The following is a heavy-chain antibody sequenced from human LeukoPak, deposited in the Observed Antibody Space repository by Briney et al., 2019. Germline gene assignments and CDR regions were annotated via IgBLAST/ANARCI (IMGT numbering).Heavy chain of an antibody. Sequence: ASVKVSCKASGYTFTSYYMHWVRQAPGQGLEWMGIINPSGGSTSYAQKFQGRVTLTRDTSTSTVYMELSSLRSEDTAVYYCARDVAAAGTGGVGAFDIWGQGTMVTVSS. D-gene: IGHD6-13*01. CDR3: ARDVAAAGTGGVGAFDI. CDR1: GYTFTSYY. CDR2: INPSGGST. V-gene: IGHV1-46*01. J-gene: IGHJ3*02.